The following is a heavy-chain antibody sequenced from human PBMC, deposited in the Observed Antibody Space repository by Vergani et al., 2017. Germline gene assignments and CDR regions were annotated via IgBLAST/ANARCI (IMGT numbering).Heavy chain of an antibody. V-gene: IGHV3-7*01. CDR3: TSRDNNRWN. CDR2: IKQDGSEK. CDR1: GFTFSSFW. Sequence: EVQLVESGGGMVQPGGSLRLSCADSGFTFSSFWMSWIRQAPGKGLEWVANIKQDGSEKYYVDSVKGRFSISIDNAKNSLYLEMNSLRVEDTAVYYCTSRDNNRWNWVQGTLVTVSS. J-gene: IGHJ4*02. D-gene: IGHD2/OR15-2a*01.